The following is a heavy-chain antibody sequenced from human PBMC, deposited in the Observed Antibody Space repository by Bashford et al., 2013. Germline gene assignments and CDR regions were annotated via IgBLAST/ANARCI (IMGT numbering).Heavy chain of an antibody. CDR2: ISWNSGSI. Sequence: SLRLSCAASGFTFDDYAMHWVRQVPGKGLEWVSGISWNSGSIGYADSVKGRFTISRDNAKNSLYLQMQNLRAEDTALYYCAKSSYYDSSGYRGGGAFDIWGQGTTVTVSS. V-gene: IGHV3-9*01. J-gene: IGHJ3*02. D-gene: IGHD3-22*01. CDR3: AKSSYYDSSGYRGGGAFDI. CDR1: GFTFDDYA.